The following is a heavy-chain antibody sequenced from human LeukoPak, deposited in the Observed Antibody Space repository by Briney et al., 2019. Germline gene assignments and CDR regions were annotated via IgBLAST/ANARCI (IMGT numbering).Heavy chain of an antibody. J-gene: IGHJ5*02. CDR2: IYTSGST. V-gene: IGHV4-4*07. CDR3: ARDHARVSGSYPVFDP. D-gene: IGHD1-26*01. CDR1: GVSISSYY. Sequence: SSETLSLTCTVSGVSISSYYWSWIRQPAGKGLEWIGRIYTSGSTNYNPSLKSRVTMSVDTSKNQFSLKLSSVTAADTAVYYCARDHARVSGSYPVFDPWGQGTLVTVSS.